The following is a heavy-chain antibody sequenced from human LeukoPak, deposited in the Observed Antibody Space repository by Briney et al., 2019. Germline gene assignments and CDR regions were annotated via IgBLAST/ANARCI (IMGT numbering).Heavy chain of an antibody. J-gene: IGHJ4*02. CDR2: ISSSSSYI. CDR1: GFTFSSYS. CDR3: ARGWELLGANFDY. Sequence: GGSLRLSCAASGFTFSSYSMNWVRQAPGKGLEWVSSISSSSSYIYYADSVKGRFTISRDNAKNSLYLQMNSLRAEDTAVYYCARGWELLGANFDYWGQGTLVTVSS. V-gene: IGHV3-21*01. D-gene: IGHD1-26*01.